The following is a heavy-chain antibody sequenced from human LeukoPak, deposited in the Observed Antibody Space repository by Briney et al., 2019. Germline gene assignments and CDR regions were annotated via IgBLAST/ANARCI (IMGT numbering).Heavy chain of an antibody. CDR2: ISGSGGST. CDR3: AKDVFYYDSSGYPDFDY. D-gene: IGHD3-22*01. CDR1: GFTFSSYA. V-gene: IGHV3-23*01. J-gene: IGHJ4*02. Sequence: GGSLRLSCAASGFTFSSYAMSWVRQAPGKGLEWVSAISGSGGSTYYADSVKGRFTISRDSSKNTLYLQRNSLRAEDTAVYYCAKDVFYYDSSGYPDFDYWGQGTLVTVSS.